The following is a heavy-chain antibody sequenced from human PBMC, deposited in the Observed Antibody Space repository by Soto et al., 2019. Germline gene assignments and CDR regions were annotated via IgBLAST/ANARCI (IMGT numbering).Heavy chain of an antibody. CDR2: ISGSGGST. CDR3: EKDTPLTVNPGPRRSWFDP. D-gene: IGHD4-4*01. V-gene: IGHV3-23*01. CDR1: GFTFSSDA. J-gene: IGHJ5*02. Sequence: WGSLRLSCAASGFTFSSDAMSWFRQAPGKGLEWVSAISGSGGSTYYADSVKGRFTISRDNSKNTLYLQMNSLRAEDTAVYYCEKDTPLTVNPGPRRSWFDPWGQGNLVTVSS.